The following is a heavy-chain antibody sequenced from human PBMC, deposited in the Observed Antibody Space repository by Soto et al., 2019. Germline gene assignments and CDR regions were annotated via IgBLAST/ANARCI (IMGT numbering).Heavy chain of an antibody. CDR3: ASTKYDSSAYYYWYLGR. Sequence: QVELVQSGAEVKKPGSSVKVSCQASEDTFRNYAISWVRQAPGQGLEWMGGIIPIFGTANYAQKFQGRVTITADTSDNTLYLELSSQSSEDTAVYYCASTKYDSSAYYYWYLGRWGRGTLVTVSS. CDR1: EDTFRNYA. J-gene: IGHJ2*01. V-gene: IGHV1-69*06. CDR2: IIPIFGTA. D-gene: IGHD3-22*01.